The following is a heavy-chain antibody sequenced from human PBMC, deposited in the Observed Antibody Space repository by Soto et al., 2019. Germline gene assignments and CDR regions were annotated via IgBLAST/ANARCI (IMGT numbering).Heavy chain of an antibody. CDR3: ARARSLDFDWLFSFDY. J-gene: IGHJ4*02. V-gene: IGHV4-59*01. D-gene: IGHD3-9*01. CDR1: GGSISSYY. Sequence: LSLTCTVSGGSISSYYWSWIRQPPGKGLEWIGYIYYSGSTNYNPSLKSRVTISVDTSKNQFSLKLSSVTAADTAVYYCARARSLDFDWLFSFDYWGQGTLVTVSS. CDR2: IYYSGST.